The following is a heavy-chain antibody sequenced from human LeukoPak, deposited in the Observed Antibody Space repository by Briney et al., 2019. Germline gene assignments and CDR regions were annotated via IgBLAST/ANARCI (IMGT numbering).Heavy chain of an antibody. CDR3: ARVAGYYDFWSGYFTPTPFDY. D-gene: IGHD3-3*01. Sequence: GASVKVSCKAFGYTFTSYGICWVRQAPGQGLEWMGWISAYNGNTNYAQKLQGRVTMTTDTSTSTPYMELRSLRSDDTAVYYCARVAGYYDFWSGYFTPTPFDYWGQGTLVTVSS. CDR2: ISAYNGNT. V-gene: IGHV1-18*01. J-gene: IGHJ4*02. CDR1: GYTFTSYG.